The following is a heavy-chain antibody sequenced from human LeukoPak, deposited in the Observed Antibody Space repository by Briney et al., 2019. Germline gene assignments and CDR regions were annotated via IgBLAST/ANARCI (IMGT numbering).Heavy chain of an antibody. D-gene: IGHD3-10*01. CDR3: AKDRLWFGEYIYDFDY. CDR1: GFTFSSYW. V-gene: IGHV3-7*03. Sequence: PGGSLRLSCAASGFTFSSYWMSWVRQAPGKGRVGGANIKQDGSEKYYVDSVKGRFTISRDNAKNSLDLQMNSLRAEDTAVYYCAKDRLWFGEYIYDFDYWGQGTLVTVSS. CDR2: IKQDGSEK. J-gene: IGHJ4*02.